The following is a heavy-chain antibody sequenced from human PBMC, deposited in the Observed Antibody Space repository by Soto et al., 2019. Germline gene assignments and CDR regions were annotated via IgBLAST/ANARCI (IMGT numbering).Heavy chain of an antibody. V-gene: IGHV4-61*01. J-gene: IGHJ6*02. Sequence: PSETLSLTCTVSGGSVRGGYYYWSLIRQTPGKGLEWIGYIDYSGSTNYNPSLKSRVTLSIGTSKNQFSLKLSSVTAADSSVYYCAMILQKDGSLLSNYYYGMDVWDRGTRVTVSS. CDR3: AMILQKDGSLLSNYYYGMDV. CDR1: GGSVRGGYYY. CDR2: IDYSGST. D-gene: IGHD3-10*01.